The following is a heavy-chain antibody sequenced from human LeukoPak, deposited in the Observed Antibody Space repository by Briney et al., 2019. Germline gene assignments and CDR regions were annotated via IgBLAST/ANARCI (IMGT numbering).Heavy chain of an antibody. CDR2: IYPGDSDT. CDR3: ARSRTSTSPTSSWFDP. J-gene: IGHJ5*02. V-gene: IGHV5-51*01. D-gene: IGHD2-2*01. Sequence: GESLKISCKGSEYSFTSYWIGWVRQMPGKGLEWMGIIYPGDSDTRYSPSFQGQVTISADKSITTASLQWGSLKASDTAIYYCARSRTSTSPTSSWFDPWGQGTLVTVSS. CDR1: EYSFTSYW.